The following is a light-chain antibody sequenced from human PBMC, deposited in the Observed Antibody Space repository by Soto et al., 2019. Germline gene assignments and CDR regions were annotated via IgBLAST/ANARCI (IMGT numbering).Light chain of an antibody. V-gene: IGKV1-5*01. CDR2: KAS. CDR1: QSISTW. CDR3: QQYNIYSKT. J-gene: IGKJ2*01. Sequence: DIQMTQSPSTLSASVGDGVTITCRASQSISTWLAWYQQKPGKAPKLLIYKASTLESGVPSRFSGSGSGTEFTLTISSLQPDDFATYYCQQYNIYSKTFGQGTKVEIK.